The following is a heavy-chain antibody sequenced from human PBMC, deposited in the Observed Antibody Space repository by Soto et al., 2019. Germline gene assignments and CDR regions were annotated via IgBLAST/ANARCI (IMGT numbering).Heavy chain of an antibody. Sequence: PGESLKISCDGSGYSFTIYCIGLVLQMPGKGLEWMGIIYPGDSDTRYSPSFQGQVTISADKSISTAYLQWSSLKASDTAMYYCARQGRWLQFHGMDVWGQGTTVTVSS. J-gene: IGHJ6*02. V-gene: IGHV5-51*01. CDR3: ARQGRWLQFHGMDV. CDR1: GYSFTIYC. CDR2: IYPGDSDT. D-gene: IGHD5-12*01.